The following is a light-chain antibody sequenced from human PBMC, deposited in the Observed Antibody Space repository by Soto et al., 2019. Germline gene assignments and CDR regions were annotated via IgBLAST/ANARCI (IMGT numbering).Light chain of an antibody. Sequence: DIQMTQSPSSLSASVGDRVTITCRASQSISSYLNWYQQKPGKAPKLLIYAASSLQSGVPSRFSGSGSGTDFTLTIRSLQPEDFATYYCQQSYSTPPITVGQGTRLEIK. V-gene: IGKV1-39*01. J-gene: IGKJ5*01. CDR2: AAS. CDR3: QQSYSTPPIT. CDR1: QSISSY.